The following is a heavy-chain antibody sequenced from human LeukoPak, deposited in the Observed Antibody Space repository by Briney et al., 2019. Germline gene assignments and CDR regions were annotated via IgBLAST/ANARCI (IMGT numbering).Heavy chain of an antibody. CDR3: AREIDYGGNSDY. V-gene: IGHV4-61*02. CDR1: GGSISSGSYY. D-gene: IGHD4-23*01. CDR2: IYTSGST. J-gene: IGHJ4*02. Sequence: PSQTLSLTCTVSGGSISSGSYYWSWIRQPAGKGLEWIGCIYTSGSTNYNPSLKSRVTISVDTSKNQFSLKLSSVTAADTAVYYCAREIDYGGNSDYWGQGTPVTVSS.